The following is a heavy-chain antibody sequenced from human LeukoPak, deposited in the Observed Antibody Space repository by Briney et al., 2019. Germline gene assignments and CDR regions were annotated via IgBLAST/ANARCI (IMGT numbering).Heavy chain of an antibody. CDR1: GASISSNY. CDR3: ARXXXXGDXXXDY. D-gene: IGHD4-17*01. J-gene: IGHJ4*02. V-gene: IGHV4-59*01. CDR2: IYYTGDS. Sequence: SETLSLTCNVSGASISSNYWSWIRQPPGKALEWIGYIYYTGDSNYNPSLKSRVTMSMDTSKNQFSLKVTSVTAADTAVYYCARXXXXGDXXXDYWGQGTLVTVSS.